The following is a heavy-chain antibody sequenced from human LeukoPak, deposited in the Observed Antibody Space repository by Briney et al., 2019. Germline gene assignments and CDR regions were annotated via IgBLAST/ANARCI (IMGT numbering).Heavy chain of an antibody. CDR3: AIATYYYGSGSYLWFDP. Sequence: SETLSLTCTVSGGSISSGDYYWSWIRQPPGKGLEWIGYIYYSGSTYYNPSLKSRVTISVDTSKNQFSLKLSSVTAADTAVYYCAIATYYYGSGSYLWFDPWGQETLVTVSS. J-gene: IGHJ5*02. CDR1: GGSISSGDYY. V-gene: IGHV4-30-4*01. CDR2: IYYSGST. D-gene: IGHD3-10*01.